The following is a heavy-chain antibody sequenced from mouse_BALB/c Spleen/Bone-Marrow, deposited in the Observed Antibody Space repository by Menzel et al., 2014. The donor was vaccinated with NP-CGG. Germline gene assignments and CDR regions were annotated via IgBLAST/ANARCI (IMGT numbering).Heavy chain of an antibody. CDR1: GFTFTDYY. CDR2: IRNKANGYTK. V-gene: IGHV7-3*02. Sequence: EVKLVESGGGLVQPGGSLRLSCATSGFTFTDYYMNWVRQPPGKALEWLGFIRNKANGYTKEYSASVKGRFTISRDNSQSILYLQMNILRAEDSATYYCARLGRGYFDYWGQGTTLTVSS. J-gene: IGHJ2*01. D-gene: IGHD4-1*01. CDR3: ARLGRGYFDY.